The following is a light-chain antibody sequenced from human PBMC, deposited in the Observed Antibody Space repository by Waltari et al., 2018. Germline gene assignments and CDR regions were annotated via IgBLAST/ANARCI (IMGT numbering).Light chain of an antibody. CDR1: QSINRF. J-gene: IGKJ4*01. CDR2: AAS. Sequence: DIQMTQFPSSLSASIGDRVTITCRASQSINRFLNWFQQKPGKAPKVLIYAASNLEGGVPSRFSGSGSGTDFTLIINSLQPEDFATYYCQQSYSSPLTFGGGTKVEIK. CDR3: QQSYSSPLT. V-gene: IGKV1-39*01.